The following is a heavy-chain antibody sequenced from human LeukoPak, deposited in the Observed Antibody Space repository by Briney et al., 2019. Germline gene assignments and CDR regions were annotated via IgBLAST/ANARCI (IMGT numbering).Heavy chain of an antibody. CDR2: ISSSSSTI. D-gene: IGHD3-3*01. Sequence: PGGSLRLSCAASGFTFSSYSMNWVRQAPGKGLEWVSYISSSSSTIYYADSVKGRFTISRDNAKNSLYLQMNSLRAEDTAVYYCARGPSIFGVVNNWFDPWGQGTLVTVSS. J-gene: IGHJ5*02. CDR3: ARGPSIFGVVNNWFDP. CDR1: GFTFSSYS. V-gene: IGHV3-48*01.